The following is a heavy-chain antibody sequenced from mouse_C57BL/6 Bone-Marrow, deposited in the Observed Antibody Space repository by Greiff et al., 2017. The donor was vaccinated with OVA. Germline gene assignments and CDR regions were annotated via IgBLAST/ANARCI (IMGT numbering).Heavy chain of an antibody. CDR3: AVWLRRLRFAY. D-gene: IGHD2-2*01. J-gene: IGHJ3*01. CDR2: IYPSDSET. V-gene: IGHV1-61*01. Sequence: VQLQQPGAELVRPGSSVKLSCKASGYTFTSYWMDWVKQRPGQGLEWIGNIYPSDSETHYNQKFKDKATLTVDKSSSTAYMQLSSLTSEDSAVYYCAVWLRRLRFAYWGQGTLVTVSA. CDR1: GYTFTSYW.